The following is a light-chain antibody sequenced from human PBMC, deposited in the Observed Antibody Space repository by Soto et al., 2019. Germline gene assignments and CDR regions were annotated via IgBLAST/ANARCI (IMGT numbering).Light chain of an antibody. J-gene: IGKJ1*01. Sequence: DIQMTQSPSSLSASVGDRVTITCRAIQGISIYFAWYQQKPGKVPKLLIYAASALQSGVPSWFSGSGSGTECTLTISSLQPEDFATYYCQQLNSYPQTFGQGTKVDIK. CDR1: QGISIY. V-gene: IGKV1-9*01. CDR3: QQLNSYPQT. CDR2: AAS.